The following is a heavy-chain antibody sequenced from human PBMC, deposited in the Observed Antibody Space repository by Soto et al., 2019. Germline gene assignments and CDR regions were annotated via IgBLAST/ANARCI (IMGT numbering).Heavy chain of an antibody. CDR1: GFTLSGYA. J-gene: IGHJ6*03. Sequence: EVQLAESGGGLAQPGGSLRLSCAASGFTLSGYAMDWVRQAPGKGLVYVSGISSNGVGTYYANSVQGRFTISRDNSKNTVYLQMGSLRPEAMAVYYCARRARPDFYYMDVWGKGTTVTVSS. CDR3: ARRARPDFYYMDV. V-gene: IGHV3-64*01. D-gene: IGHD6-6*01. CDR2: ISSNGVGT.